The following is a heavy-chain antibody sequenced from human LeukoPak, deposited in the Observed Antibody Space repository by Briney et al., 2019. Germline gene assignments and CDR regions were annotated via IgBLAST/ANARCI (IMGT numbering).Heavy chain of an antibody. V-gene: IGHV4-59*01. CDR2: IYYSGST. J-gene: IGHJ6*02. CDR1: GGSISSYY. CDR3: ARGDYYYYGMDV. D-gene: IGHD3-3*01. Sequence: SETLSLTCTVSGGSISSYYWSWIRQPPGKGLEWIGYIYYSGSTNYNPSLKSRVTISVDTSKNQFSLKLSSVTAADTAVYYCARGDYYYYGMDVRGQGTTVTVSS.